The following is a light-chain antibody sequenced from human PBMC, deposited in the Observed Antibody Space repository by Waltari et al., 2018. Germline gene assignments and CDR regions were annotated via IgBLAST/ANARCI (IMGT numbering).Light chain of an antibody. V-gene: IGLV2-14*03. CDR3: SSYISSSTLEL. Sequence: QSALTQPASVPWYPGQSITISCTGTRSDFVGYNLVSPYQQHPGKAPKLMIYHVSNRPSGVSNRFSGSKSGNTASLTISVLQAEDEADYYCSSYISSSTLELFGGGTSLTVL. CDR2: HVS. CDR1: RSDFVGYNL. J-gene: IGLJ2*01.